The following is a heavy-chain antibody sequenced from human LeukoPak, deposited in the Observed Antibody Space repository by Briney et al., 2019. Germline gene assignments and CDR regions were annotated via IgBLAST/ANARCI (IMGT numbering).Heavy chain of an antibody. CDR2: IASSGSTI. CDR1: GFTFSNYE. CDR3: ATSRGYFFRWFQH. V-gene: IGHV3-48*03. J-gene: IGHJ1*01. D-gene: IGHD3-22*01. Sequence: GGSLRLSCAASGFTFSNYEMNWVRQAPGKGLEWVSYIASSGSTIYYADSVKGRFTISRDNAKSSLYLQMNSLRADDTAVYYCATSRGYFFRWFQHWGQGTLVTVSS.